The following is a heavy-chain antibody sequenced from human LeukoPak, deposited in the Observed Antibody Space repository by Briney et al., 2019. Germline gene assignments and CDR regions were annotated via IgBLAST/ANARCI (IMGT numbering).Heavy chain of an antibody. Sequence: NPSETLSLTCTVSGYSISSGYYWGWIRQPPGKGLEWIGSIYHSGSTYYNPSLKSRVTISVDTSKNQFSLKLSSVTAADTAVYYCARSGDGYNFWAGYWGQGTLVTVSS. V-gene: IGHV4-38-2*02. D-gene: IGHD5-24*01. CDR2: IYHSGST. CDR1: GYSISSGYY. CDR3: ARSGDGYNFWAGY. J-gene: IGHJ4*02.